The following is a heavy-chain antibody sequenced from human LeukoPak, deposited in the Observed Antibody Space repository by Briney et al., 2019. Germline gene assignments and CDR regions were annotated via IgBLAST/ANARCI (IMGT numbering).Heavy chain of an antibody. D-gene: IGHD3-10*01. V-gene: IGHV4-39*07. CDR3: ARRRYGSGSYFDY. J-gene: IGHJ4*02. Sequence: SETLSLTCTVSGGSISSSSYYWGWIRQPPGKGLEWIGSIYYNGSTYYNPSLKSRVTISVDTSKNQFSLKLSSVTAADTAVYYCARRRYGSGSYFDYWGQGTLVTVSS. CDR1: GGSISSSSYY. CDR2: IYYNGST.